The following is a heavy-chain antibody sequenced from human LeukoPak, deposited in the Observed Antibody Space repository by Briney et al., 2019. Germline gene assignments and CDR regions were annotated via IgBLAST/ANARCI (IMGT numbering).Heavy chain of an antibody. CDR2: INPNSGDT. D-gene: IGHD2-21*01. J-gene: IGHJ4*02. CDR3: ARLSIAGDSNY. CDR1: GYTFTGYY. Sequence: ASVKVSCKAPGYTFTGYYMHWVRQAPGQGLEWMGRINPNSGDTNYAQKFQGRVTMTRDTSISTAYMELSRLRSDDTAVYYCARLSIAGDSNYWGQGTLVTVSS. V-gene: IGHV1-2*06.